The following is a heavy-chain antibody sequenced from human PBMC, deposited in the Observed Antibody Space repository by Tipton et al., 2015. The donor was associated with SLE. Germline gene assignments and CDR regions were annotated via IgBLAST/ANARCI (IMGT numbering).Heavy chain of an antibody. CDR1: GGSVRSNY. J-gene: IGHJ6*02. CDR2: ISNGGGT. Sequence: TLSLTCSVSGGSVRSNYWIWIRQPPGKGLEWIGYISNGGGTNYNPSLKSRVTISVDTAKNQFSLKLTSVTAADTAVYYCARGMLTWRGAIVGVDVWGQGTSVNVSS. D-gene: IGHD3-10*02. CDR3: ARGMLTWRGAIVGVDV. V-gene: IGHV4-59*08.